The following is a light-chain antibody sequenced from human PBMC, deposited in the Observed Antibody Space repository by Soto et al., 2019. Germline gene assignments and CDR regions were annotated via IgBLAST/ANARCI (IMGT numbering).Light chain of an antibody. Sequence: GDRATTTCRPSQRISGYLNRYQQKTGEAPKLLIYAASSLQSRVPSRFSGSGSGTDFILTISSLRPENFATYNCQQSIRTPITFGQGTRLE. V-gene: IGKV1-39*01. CDR3: QQSIRTPIT. CDR2: AAS. CDR1: QRISGY. J-gene: IGKJ5*01.